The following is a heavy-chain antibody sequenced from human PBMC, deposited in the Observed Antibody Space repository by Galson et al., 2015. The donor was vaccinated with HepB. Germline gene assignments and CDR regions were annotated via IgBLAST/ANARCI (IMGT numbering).Heavy chain of an antibody. D-gene: IGHD3-10*01. CDR2: IYWNDDK. CDR3: AHRLNGGIDYYGSGSYIY. V-gene: IGHV2-5*01. Sequence: PALVKPTQTLTLTCTFSGFSLSTSGVGVGWIRQPPGKALEWLALIYWNDDKRYSPSLKSRLTITKDTSKNQVVLTMTNMDPVDTATYYCAHRLNGGIDYYGSGSYIYWGQGTLVTVSS. CDR1: GFSLSTSGVG. J-gene: IGHJ4*02.